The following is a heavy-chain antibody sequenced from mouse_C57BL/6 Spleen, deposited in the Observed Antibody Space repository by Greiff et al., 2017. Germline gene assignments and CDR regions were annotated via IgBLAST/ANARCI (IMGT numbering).Heavy chain of an antibody. CDR3: ASEYYKGNYFDY. D-gene: IGHD2-12*01. Sequence: QVQLQQPGAELVRPGTSVKLSCKASGYTFTSYWMHWVKQRPGQGLEWIGVIDPSDSYTNYNQKFKGKATLTVDTSSSTAYMQLSSLTSEDSAVYYCASEYYKGNYFDYWGQGTTLTVSS. CDR2: IDPSDSYT. CDR1: GYTFTSYW. J-gene: IGHJ2*01. V-gene: IGHV1-59*01.